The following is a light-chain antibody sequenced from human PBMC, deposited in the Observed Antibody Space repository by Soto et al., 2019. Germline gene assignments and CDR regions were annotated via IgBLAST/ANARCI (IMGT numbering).Light chain of an antibody. CDR3: QQYDSSPFT. V-gene: IGKV3-20*01. Sequence: ENVLTQSPGTLSLSPGERATLSCRASQSVSSNYLTWYHQKPGQAPRLLIYGASNRATDIPDRFSGSGSGTDFTVTISRLETEDFAVYYCQQYDSSPFTFGQGTKLEIK. J-gene: IGKJ2*01. CDR2: GAS. CDR1: QSVSSNY.